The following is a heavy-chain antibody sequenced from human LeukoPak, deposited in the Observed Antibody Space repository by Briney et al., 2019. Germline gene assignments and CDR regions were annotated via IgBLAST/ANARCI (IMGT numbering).Heavy chain of an antibody. CDR1: GFTFSDYG. D-gene: IGHD3-3*02. V-gene: IGHV3-33*06. J-gene: IGHJ4*02. Sequence: PGGSLRLSCTASGFTFSDYGMHWVRQAPGKGLEWVAIIWYDGYNKYYADSVRGRFTISRDNSKNTLYVQMNNLRAEDTAVYYCAKAQKIIRDLIDFWGQGTLVTVSS. CDR2: IWYDGYNK. CDR3: AKAQKIIRDLIDF.